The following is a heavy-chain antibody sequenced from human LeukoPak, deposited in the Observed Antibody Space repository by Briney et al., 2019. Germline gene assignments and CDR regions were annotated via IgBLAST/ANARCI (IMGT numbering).Heavy chain of an antibody. Sequence: SVKVSCKASGGTFSSYAISWVRQAPGQGLEWMGWIIPIFGTANYAQKFQGRVTITADESTSTAYMELSSLRSEDTAVYSCAYCHYDYGGNYFDYWGQGTLVTVSS. V-gene: IGHV1-69*13. CDR3: AYCHYDYGGNYFDY. J-gene: IGHJ4*02. CDR1: GGTFSSYA. CDR2: IIPIFGTA. D-gene: IGHD4-23*01.